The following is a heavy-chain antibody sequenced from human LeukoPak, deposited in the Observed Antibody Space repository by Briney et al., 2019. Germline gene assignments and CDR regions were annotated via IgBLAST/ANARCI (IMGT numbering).Heavy chain of an antibody. CDR1: GYTFTNYG. CDR3: ARGPRYSPDY. CDR2: ISAYNGNT. Sequence: ASVKVSCKASGYTFTNYGITWVRQAPGPGPEWMGWISAYNGNTNYAQKLQGRVTMTTDTHTSTAYMELRSLRSDDTAVYYCARGPRYSPDYWGQGTLVTVSS. D-gene: IGHD1-1*01. J-gene: IGHJ4*02. V-gene: IGHV1-18*01.